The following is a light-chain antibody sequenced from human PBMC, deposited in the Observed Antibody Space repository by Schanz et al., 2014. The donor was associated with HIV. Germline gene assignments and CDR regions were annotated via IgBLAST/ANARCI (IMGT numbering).Light chain of an antibody. J-gene: IGLJ1*01. V-gene: IGLV2-8*01. Sequence: QSVLTQPPSASGSPGQSVTISCTGTSSDVGGYNLVSWYQQHPGKAPKLMIYEGSKRPSGVSNRFSGSKSGNTASLTVSGLQAEDEADYYCSSYGGTTTGVFGTGTKLTVL. CDR1: SSDVGGYNL. CDR3: SSYGGTTTGV. CDR2: EGS.